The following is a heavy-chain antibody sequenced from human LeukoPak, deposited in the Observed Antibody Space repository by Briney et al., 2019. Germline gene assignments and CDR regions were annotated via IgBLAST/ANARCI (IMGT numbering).Heavy chain of an antibody. CDR3: ARHAGGYYDSSNWFDP. CDR2: IYYSGNT. V-gene: IGHV4-39*01. CDR1: GGSISSRSYY. J-gene: IGHJ5*02. D-gene: IGHD3-22*01. Sequence: SETLSLTCTVSGGSISSRSYYWGWIRQPPGKGLEWIGSIYYSGNTYYNPSLRSRVTISVDTSKNQFSLKLSSVTAADTAVYYCARHAGGYYDSSNWFDPWGQGTLVTVSS.